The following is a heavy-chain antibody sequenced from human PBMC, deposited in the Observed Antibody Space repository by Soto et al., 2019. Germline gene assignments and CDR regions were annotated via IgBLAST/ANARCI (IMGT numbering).Heavy chain of an antibody. Sequence: ASVKVSCKASGYSFTNYPIAWVRRAPGQGLEWMGWISAYSGDTNYAQKFQGRVTMTRDTSTTTAYLELRSLRSDDTAVYYCARDFGSYWFDYWGQGTLVTVSS. D-gene: IGHD3-10*01. J-gene: IGHJ4*02. V-gene: IGHV1-18*01. CDR3: ARDFGSYWFDY. CDR2: ISAYSGDT. CDR1: GYSFTNYP.